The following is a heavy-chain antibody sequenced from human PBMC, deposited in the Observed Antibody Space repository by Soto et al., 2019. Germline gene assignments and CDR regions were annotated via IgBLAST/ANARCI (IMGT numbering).Heavy chain of an antibody. CDR2: IIPIFGTA. CDR3: ASPLSIAAAKNYYYYGVDV. V-gene: IGHV1-69*13. CDR1: GGTFSSYA. D-gene: IGHD6-13*01. Sequence: SVKVSCKASGGTFSSYAISWVRQAPGQGLEWMGGIIPIFGTANYAQKFQGRVTITADESTSTAYMELSSLRSEDTAVYYCASPLSIAAAKNYYYYGVDVWAQGTTVTGSS. J-gene: IGHJ6*02.